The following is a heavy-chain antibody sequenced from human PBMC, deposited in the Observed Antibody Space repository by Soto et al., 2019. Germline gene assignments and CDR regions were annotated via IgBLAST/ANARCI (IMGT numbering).Heavy chain of an antibody. CDR2: TYYRSKWYN. D-gene: IGHD4-4*01. CDR1: GDSVSSNSAA. J-gene: IGHJ6*02. V-gene: IGHV6-1*01. CDR3: ARDSSNYVDDYYYYGMDV. Sequence: SQTLSLTCAISGDSVSSNSAAWTWIRQSPSRGLEWLGRTYYRSKWYNDYAVSVKSRITINPDTSKNQFSLQLNSVTPEDTAVYYCARDSSNYVDDYYYYGMDVWGQGTTVTVSS.